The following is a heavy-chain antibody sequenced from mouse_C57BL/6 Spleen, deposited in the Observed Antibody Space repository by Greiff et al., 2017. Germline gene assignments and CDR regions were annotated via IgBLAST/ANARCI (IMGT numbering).Heavy chain of an antibody. CDR1: GYTFTSYW. D-gene: IGHD4-1*01. CDR3: ARSANWYYFDY. V-gene: IGHV1-59*01. Sequence: QVQLQQPGAELVRPGTSVKLSCKASGYTFTSYWMHWVKQRPGQGLEWIGVIDPSDSYTNYNQKFKGKATLTVDTSSSTAYMQLSSLTSEDSAVYYCARSANWYYFDYWGQGTTLTVSS. J-gene: IGHJ2*01. CDR2: IDPSDSYT.